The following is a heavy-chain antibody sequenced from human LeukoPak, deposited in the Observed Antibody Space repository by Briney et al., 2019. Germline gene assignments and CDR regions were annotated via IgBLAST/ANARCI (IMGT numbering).Heavy chain of an antibody. V-gene: IGHV3-23*01. CDR1: GFTFSSYA. CDR2: ISGSGGST. J-gene: IGHJ4*02. D-gene: IGHD1-26*01. Sequence: GGSLRLSCAASGFTFSSYAMSWVRQAPGKGLEWVSGISGSGGSTYYADSVKGRFTISRNNSKNTLYLQMNSLRADDTAVYYCAKDVVGAINYFDYWGQGTLVTVSS. CDR3: AKDVVGAINYFDY.